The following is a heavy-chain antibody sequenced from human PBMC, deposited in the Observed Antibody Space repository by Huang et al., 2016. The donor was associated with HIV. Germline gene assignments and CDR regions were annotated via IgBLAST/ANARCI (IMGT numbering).Heavy chain of an antibody. D-gene: IGHD1-7*01. CDR1: TFRFGAYW. CDR3: ATKTAGMDI. Sequence: VESGGRLVQPGGSIRLSCVGSTFRFGAYWMSWVRQPPGKGLGWVANIRQDESEKYYVDSVKGRFNISRDKAKKVVFLEMNNVRVEDTATYFCATKTAGMDIWGQGTTVTVS. V-gene: IGHV3-7*03. J-gene: IGHJ6*02. CDR2: IRQDESEK.